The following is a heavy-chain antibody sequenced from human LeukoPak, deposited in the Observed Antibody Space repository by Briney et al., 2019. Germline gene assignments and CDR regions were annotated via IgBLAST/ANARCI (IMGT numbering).Heavy chain of an antibody. J-gene: IGHJ4*02. CDR2: IYYSGST. CDR3: ASSSWIQLWLLYY. Sequence: SETLPLTCAVYGGSFSGYYWSWIRQPPGKGLEWIGSIYYSGSTYYNPSLKSRVTISVDTSKNQFSLKLSSVTAADTAVYYCASSSWIQLWLLYYRGQGTLVTVSS. CDR1: GGSFSGYY. D-gene: IGHD5-18*01. V-gene: IGHV4-34*01.